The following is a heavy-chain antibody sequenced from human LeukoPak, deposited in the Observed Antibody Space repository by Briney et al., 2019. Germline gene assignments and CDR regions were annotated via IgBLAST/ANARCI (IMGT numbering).Heavy chain of an antibody. V-gene: IGHV3-30*02. D-gene: IGHD3-22*01. J-gene: IGHJ4*02. CDR1: GFTFSSYG. Sequence: GGSLRLSCAASGFTFSSYGMHWVRQAPGKGLEWVAFIRYDGSNKYYADSVKGRFTISRDNSKNTLYLQMNSLRAEDTAVYYCAKAPTYYYDSSGSGYFDYWGQGTLVTVSS. CDR3: AKAPTYYYDSSGSGYFDY. CDR2: IRYDGSNK.